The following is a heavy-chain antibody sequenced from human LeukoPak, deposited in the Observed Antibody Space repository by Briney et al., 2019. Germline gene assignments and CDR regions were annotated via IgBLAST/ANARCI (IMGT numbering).Heavy chain of an antibody. CDR2: MNPNSGNT. CDR1: GYTFTSCD. Sequence: ASVKVSCKASGYTFTSCDINWVRQATGQGLEWMGWMNPNSGNTGYAQKFQGRVTMTRNTSISTAYMELSSLRSEDTAVYYCARDYYDSSGYFRSEDAFDTWGQGTMVTVSS. D-gene: IGHD3-22*01. J-gene: IGHJ3*02. V-gene: IGHV1-8*01. CDR3: ARDYYDSSGYFRSEDAFDT.